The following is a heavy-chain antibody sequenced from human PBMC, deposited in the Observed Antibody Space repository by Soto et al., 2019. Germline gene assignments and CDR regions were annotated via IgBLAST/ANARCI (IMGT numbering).Heavy chain of an antibody. CDR1: GFTFSSYA. V-gene: IGHV3-30-3*01. D-gene: IGHD3-16*01. Sequence: QVQLVESGGGVVQPGRSLRLSCAASGFTFSSYAMHWVRQAPGKGLEWVAVFSYDGSSKYYADSVKGRFTISRDNSKDTLSLQMNSLRADVTAMSYCAREDYRAFDYWGQGTLVTVSS. CDR2: FSYDGSSK. CDR3: AREDYRAFDY. J-gene: IGHJ4*02.